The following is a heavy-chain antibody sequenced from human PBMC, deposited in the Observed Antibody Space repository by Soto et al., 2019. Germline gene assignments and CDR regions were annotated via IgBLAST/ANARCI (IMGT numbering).Heavy chain of an antibody. CDR3: ARAYTTSCPGP. J-gene: IGHJ5*02. Sequence: GASVKVSCKASGYTFTNYYMHWVRQAPGQGLEWMGMINPTGGSTTYAQKFQGRVSMTRDTSTNTVYMEPSGLRSEDTAVYYCARAYTTSCPGPWGQGTLVTVSS. CDR1: GYTFTNYY. V-gene: IGHV1-46*01. D-gene: IGHD6-6*01. CDR2: INPTGGST.